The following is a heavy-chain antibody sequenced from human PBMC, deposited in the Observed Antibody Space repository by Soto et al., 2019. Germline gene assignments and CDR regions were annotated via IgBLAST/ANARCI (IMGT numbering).Heavy chain of an antibody. Sequence: QVQLVESGGGVVQPGRSLRLSCAASGFIFSSYGMHWVRQAPGKGLEWVAVISYDGSNKYYADSVKGRFTISRDNSKNTLYLQMNSLRAEDTAVYYCVAETYDYWGQVTLVTVSS. CDR2: ISYDGSNK. CDR3: VAETYDY. J-gene: IGHJ4*02. V-gene: IGHV3-30*03. CDR1: GFIFSSYG.